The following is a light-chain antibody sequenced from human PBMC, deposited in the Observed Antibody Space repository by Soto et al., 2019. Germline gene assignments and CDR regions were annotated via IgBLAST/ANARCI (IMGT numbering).Light chain of an antibody. CDR3: QHFGNDALA. Sequence: ESVLTQSPGTLSLSPGERATLSCRATQNIYNIYLAWYQQRRGQAPWLLIYGASSRATGIPDRFSGSGSGTDFTLTISRLEPEDFGVYYCQHFGNDALAFGGGTKVEIK. J-gene: IGKJ4*01. CDR2: GAS. V-gene: IGKV3-20*01. CDR1: QNIYNIY.